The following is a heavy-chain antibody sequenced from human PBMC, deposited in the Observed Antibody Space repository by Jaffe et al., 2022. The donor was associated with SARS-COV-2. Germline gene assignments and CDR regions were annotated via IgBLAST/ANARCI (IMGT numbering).Heavy chain of an antibody. CDR3: ARALYCSLGSCRSTNIDY. Sequence: EVQLVESGGGLVQPGGSLRLSCAASGFTFSSYGMNWVRQSPGKGLEWVSYISSSDTTIYYADSVKGRFTISRDNAKNSLYLQMNSLRDEDTAVYYCARALYCSLGSCRSTNIDYWGQGTLVTVSS. CDR2: ISSSDTTI. D-gene: IGHD2-15*01. J-gene: IGHJ4*02. V-gene: IGHV3-48*02. CDR1: GFTFSSYG.